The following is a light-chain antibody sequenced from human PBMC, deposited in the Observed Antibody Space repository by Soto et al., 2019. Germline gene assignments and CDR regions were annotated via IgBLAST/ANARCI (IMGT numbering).Light chain of an antibody. Sequence: DIQMTQSPSTLSASVGDRVTITCRASQSISSWLAWYQQKPGKAPKLLIYDASSLESGVPSRFSGSGSGTEFTLTISSLQPDDFATYYCQQYNSYSLTFGQGTGLEIK. CDR2: DAS. J-gene: IGKJ5*01. CDR1: QSISSW. CDR3: QQYNSYSLT. V-gene: IGKV1-5*01.